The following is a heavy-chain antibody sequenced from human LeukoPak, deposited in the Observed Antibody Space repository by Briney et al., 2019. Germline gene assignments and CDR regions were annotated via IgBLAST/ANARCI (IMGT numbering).Heavy chain of an antibody. CDR3: AKGSYYDSSGSFYFDY. J-gene: IGHJ4*02. Sequence: GGSLRLSCAASGFTFSSYSMNWVRQAPGKGLEWVSGISGSGDNIYYADSVKGRFTISRDNSMNTLYVQVNSLGTEDTAAYYCAKGSYYDSSGSFYFDYWGQGTLVTVSS. V-gene: IGHV3-23*01. CDR1: GFTFSSYS. D-gene: IGHD3-22*01. CDR2: ISGSGDNI.